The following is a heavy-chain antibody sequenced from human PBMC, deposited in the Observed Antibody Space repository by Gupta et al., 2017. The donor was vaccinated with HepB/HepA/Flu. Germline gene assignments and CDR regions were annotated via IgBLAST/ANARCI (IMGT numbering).Heavy chain of an antibody. D-gene: IGHD1-20*01. Sequence: QLQLHESGPGLVKPSETLSLTCPVSGGSISSGSYYWGWIRQPPGKGLEWIGTIYNRGTTHYTLNSRVTISVDTSKNQLSLKLSSVTAADTAVYFCVRHPNWNDRIDYWGQGTLVIVSS. J-gene: IGHJ4*02. CDR2: IYNRGTT. CDR1: GGSISSGSYY. V-gene: IGHV4-39*01. CDR3: VRHPNWNDRIDY.